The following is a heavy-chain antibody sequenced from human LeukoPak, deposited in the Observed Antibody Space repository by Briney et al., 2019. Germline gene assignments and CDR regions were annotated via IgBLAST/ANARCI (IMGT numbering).Heavy chain of an antibody. J-gene: IGHJ4*02. V-gene: IGHV4-30-2*01. D-gene: IGHD3-3*01. CDR2: ILHSGST. CDR1: GVSITSDTYC. CDR3: ARTRDFWSGYFDY. Sequence: PSQTLSLTCAVSGVSITSDTYCWSWIRQPPGKGLEWIGYILHSGSTYYNPSLKSRVTISIVTSKSQFSLKLSSVTAADTAVYYCARTRDFWSGYFDYWGQGTLVTVSS.